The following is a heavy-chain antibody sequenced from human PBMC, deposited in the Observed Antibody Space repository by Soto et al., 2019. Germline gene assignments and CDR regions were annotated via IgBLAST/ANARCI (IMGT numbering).Heavy chain of an antibody. J-gene: IGHJ4*02. CDR2: ITPIFGRTA. Sequence: SVKVSCKASGGPLSSYAISWVRQAPGEGLEWMGAITPIFGRTANYAQRFQGRVTITADDSTNTAYMQLSSLRSEDTAVYYCARVRSKTTTLYYFDYWGQGTPVTVSS. V-gene: IGHV1-69*13. CDR1: GGPLSSYA. CDR3: ARVRSKTTTLYYFDY. D-gene: IGHD4-4*01.